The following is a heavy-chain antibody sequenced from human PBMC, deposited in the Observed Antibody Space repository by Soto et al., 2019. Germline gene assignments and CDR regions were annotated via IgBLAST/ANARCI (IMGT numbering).Heavy chain of an antibody. CDR3: ARIPIEYSSSRVGYDY. V-gene: IGHV2-70*01. CDR2: IDWDDDK. CDR1: GFSLSTSGMC. D-gene: IGHD6-6*01. J-gene: IGHJ4*02. Sequence: SGPTLVNPTQTLTLTCTFSGFSLSTSGMCVSWIRQPPGKALEWLALIDWDDDKYYSTSLKTRLTISKDTSKNQVVLTMTNMDPVDTATYYCARIPIEYSSSRVGYDYWGQGTLVTVSS.